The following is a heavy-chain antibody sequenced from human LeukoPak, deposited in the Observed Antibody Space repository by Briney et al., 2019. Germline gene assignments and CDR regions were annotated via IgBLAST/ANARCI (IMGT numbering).Heavy chain of an antibody. CDR1: GYTFTNFG. CDR2: ISAYNGDT. Sequence: GASVKVSCKAFGYTFTNFGIIWVRQAPGQGLEWMGWISAYNGDTKYGQNFQGRVTMTTDTSTTTAYMDLRSLSSDDTAVYYCGRVDMATTKDYWGQGTLVTVSS. V-gene: IGHV1-18*01. CDR3: GRVDMATTKDY. D-gene: IGHD5-24*01. J-gene: IGHJ4*02.